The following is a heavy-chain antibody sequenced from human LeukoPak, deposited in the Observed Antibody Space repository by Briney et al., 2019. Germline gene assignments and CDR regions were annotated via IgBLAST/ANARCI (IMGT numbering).Heavy chain of an antibody. CDR1: GFTFSSYG. Sequence: PGGSLRLSCAASGFTFSSYGMHWVRQAPGKGLEWVAVIWYDGSNKYYADSVKGRFTISRDNSKNTLYLQMNSLRAEDTAVYYCAKGQQWLAIPFDYWGQGTLATVSS. V-gene: IGHV3-33*06. J-gene: IGHJ4*02. CDR2: IWYDGSNK. CDR3: AKGQQWLAIPFDY. D-gene: IGHD6-19*01.